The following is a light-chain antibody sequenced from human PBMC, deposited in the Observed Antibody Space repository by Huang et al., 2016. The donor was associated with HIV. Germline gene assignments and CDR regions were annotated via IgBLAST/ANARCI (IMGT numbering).Light chain of an antibody. CDR3: LQDYTYPWT. CDR2: TAS. Sequence: AIQMTQSPASLSASVGDRVTITCRASQDIGNDLGWYQQRLGKAPKLLVSTASHLQSVVPSRFTGIGSGTHFTLTISGLQPEDFATYYCLQDYTYPWTFGQGTKVEI. CDR1: QDIGND. J-gene: IGKJ1*01. V-gene: IGKV1-6*01.